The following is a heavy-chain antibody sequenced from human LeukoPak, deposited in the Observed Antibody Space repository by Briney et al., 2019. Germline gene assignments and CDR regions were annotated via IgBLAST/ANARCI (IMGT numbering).Heavy chain of an antibody. V-gene: IGHV3-21*01. CDR1: GFTFSSYS. CDR3: ARSGYYDSSGYPFDY. D-gene: IGHD3-22*01. CDR2: ISSSSSYI. J-gene: IGHJ4*02. Sequence: PGGSLRLSCAASGFTFSSYSMNWVRQAPGKGLEWVSAISSSSSYIYYADSVKGRFTISRDNAKNSLYLQMTSLRAEDTAVYYCARSGYYDSSGYPFDYWGQGTLVTVSS.